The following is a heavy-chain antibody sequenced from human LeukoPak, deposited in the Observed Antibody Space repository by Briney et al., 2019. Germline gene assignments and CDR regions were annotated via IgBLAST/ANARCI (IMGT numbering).Heavy chain of an antibody. CDR3: ARVLDTYGSGSYTFDY. CDR1: GFTFSSYA. CDR2: ISYDGSNK. Sequence: PGGSLRLSCAASGFTFSSYAMHWVRQAPGKGLEWVAVISYDGSNKYYADSVKGRFTISRDNSKNTLYLQMNSLRAEDTAVYYCARVLDTYGSGSYTFDYWGQGTLVTVSS. D-gene: IGHD3-10*01. J-gene: IGHJ4*02. V-gene: IGHV3-30*04.